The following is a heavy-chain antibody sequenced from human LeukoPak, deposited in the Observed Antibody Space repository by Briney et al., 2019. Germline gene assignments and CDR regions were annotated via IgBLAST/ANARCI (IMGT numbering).Heavy chain of an antibody. V-gene: IGHV1-46*02. CDR1: GYTFNAYY. J-gene: IGHJ4*02. Sequence: ASVKVSCKASGYTFNAYYMHWVRQAPGQGLEWMGIINLSGGSTRYAQEFQGRVTMTRDTSTSTVHMDLSSLRSDDTAVYYCARESDIAVAGTGFEYWGQGTLVTVSS. D-gene: IGHD6-19*01. CDR3: ARESDIAVAGTGFEY. CDR2: INLSGGST.